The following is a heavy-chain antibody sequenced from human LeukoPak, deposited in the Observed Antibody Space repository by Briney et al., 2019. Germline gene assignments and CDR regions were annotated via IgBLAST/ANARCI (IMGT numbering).Heavy chain of an antibody. CDR2: IYSGGST. J-gene: IGHJ4*02. V-gene: IGHV3-53*05. CDR3: AKNVIGYCSSTSCRYFDY. Sequence: QPGGSLRLSCAASGFTVSSNYMSWVRQAPGKGLEWVSIIYSGGSTDYADSVKGRFTISRDNSKNTLYLQMNSLRAEDTAVYYCAKNVIGYCSSTSCRYFDYWGQGTLVTVSS. CDR1: GFTVSSNY. D-gene: IGHD2-2*01.